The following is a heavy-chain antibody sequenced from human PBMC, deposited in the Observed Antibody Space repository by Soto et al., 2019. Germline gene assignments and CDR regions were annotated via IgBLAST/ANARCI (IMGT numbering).Heavy chain of an antibody. Sequence: DVQLVESGGGLVQPGRSLRLSCAASGFTFDDYAMHWVGQAPGKGLEWVSGINWNSGSIGYADSVKGRFTVSRDNAKNSLYLQMNSLRAEDTALYYCAKDKRGMITFGGIIVSWGQGTLVTVSS. V-gene: IGHV3-9*01. J-gene: IGHJ5*02. CDR1: GFTFDDYA. CDR3: AKDKRGMITFGGIIVS. CDR2: INWNSGSI. D-gene: IGHD3-16*02.